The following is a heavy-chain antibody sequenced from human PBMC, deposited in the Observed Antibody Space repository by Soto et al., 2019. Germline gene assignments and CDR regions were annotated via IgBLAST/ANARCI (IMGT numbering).Heavy chain of an antibody. CDR1: GFTFSSYG. CDR3: AKESNRIWFGELLHRPNFDY. J-gene: IGHJ4*02. CDR2: ISYDGSNK. D-gene: IGHD3-10*01. V-gene: IGHV3-30*18. Sequence: PGGSLRLSCAASGFTFSSYGMHWVRQAPGKGLEWVAVISYDGSNKYYADSVKGRFTISRDNSKNTLYLQMNSLRAEDTAVYYCAKESNRIWFGELLHRPNFDYWGQGTLVTVSS.